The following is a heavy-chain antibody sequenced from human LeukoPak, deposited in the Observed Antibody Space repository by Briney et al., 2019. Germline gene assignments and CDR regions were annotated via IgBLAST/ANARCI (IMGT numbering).Heavy chain of an antibody. D-gene: IGHD1-26*01. CDR3: ARSGTYYRTFDF. CDR2: IYYNGST. CDR1: GGSISSGNYY. J-gene: IGHJ4*02. Sequence: SETLSLTCTVSGGSISSGNYYWNWIRQPPGKGLEWIGSIYYNGSTYYNPSLKSRVTVSVDTSKNQFSLKLSSVTATDTAVYYCARSGTYYRTFDFWGQGTLVTVSS. V-gene: IGHV4-39*01.